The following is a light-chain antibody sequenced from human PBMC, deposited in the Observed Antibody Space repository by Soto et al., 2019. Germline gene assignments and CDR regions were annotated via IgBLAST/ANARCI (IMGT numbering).Light chain of an antibody. CDR1: QTVSTNY. CDR3: QQYAGSPTT. J-gene: IGKJ1*01. V-gene: IGKV3-20*01. Sequence: IGLTQSPCSLSLSAGERVTLSCAASQTVSTNYLAWYQHKNGRAPRLIIYGAFSRATGIADRFSGSGYGTDVNLTISRLETEDFAVYYCQQYAGSPTTLGQGTKVDI. CDR2: GAF.